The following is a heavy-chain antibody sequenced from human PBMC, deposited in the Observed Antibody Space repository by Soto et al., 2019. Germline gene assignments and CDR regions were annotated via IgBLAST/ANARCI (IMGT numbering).Heavy chain of an antibody. CDR2: MNPNSGNT. J-gene: IGHJ5*02. D-gene: IGHD6-6*01. V-gene: IGHV1-8*01. CDR1: GYTFTSYH. Sequence: QVQLVQSGAEVKKPGASVKVSCKGSGYTFTSYHINWVRQATGQGLEWMGWMNPNSGNTGYAQTLKGRVTMTWDTSISTAYMELSSLRFEDTAMYYCARGHISSTKNWPDPWGQGTLVTVSS. CDR3: ARGHISSTKNWPDP.